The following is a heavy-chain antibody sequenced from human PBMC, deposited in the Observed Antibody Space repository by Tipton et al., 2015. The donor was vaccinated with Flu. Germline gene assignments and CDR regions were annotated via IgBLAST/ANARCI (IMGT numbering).Heavy chain of an antibody. J-gene: IGHJ4*02. CDR3: AKPNNPGSGAYDY. Sequence: GSLRLSCAASGFTFSVYDMSWVRQAPGKGLEWVSVISASGGSIFYADSVKGRFTISRDNSRDTLYLQMNSLRDEDTAVYYCAKPNNPGSGAYDYWGQGTLVTVSS. CDR1: GFTFSVYD. V-gene: IGHV3-23*01. D-gene: IGHD3-10*01. CDR2: ISASGGSI.